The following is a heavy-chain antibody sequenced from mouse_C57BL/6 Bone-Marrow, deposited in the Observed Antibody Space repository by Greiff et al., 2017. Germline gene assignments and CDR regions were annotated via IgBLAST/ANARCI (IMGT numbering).Heavy chain of an antibody. CDR3: ARRIRYGGRYGRYDNWYFDV. CDR2: IDPSDSET. D-gene: IGHD1-1*02. J-gene: IGHJ1*03. V-gene: IGHV1-52*01. CDR1: GYTFTSYW. Sequence: QVQLQQPGAELVRPGSSVKLSCKASGYTFTSYWMHWVKQRPIQGLEWIGNIDPSDSETHYNQKFKDKATLTVDKSSSTAYMQLSSLTYEDSAVYYCARRIRYGGRYGRYDNWYFDVWGTGTTVTVSS.